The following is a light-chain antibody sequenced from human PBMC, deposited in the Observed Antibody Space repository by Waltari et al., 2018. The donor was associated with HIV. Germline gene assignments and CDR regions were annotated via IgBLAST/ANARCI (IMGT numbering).Light chain of an antibody. CDR2: GAS. CDR1: QIISTSQ. CDR3: QQFGTSPIT. Sequence: EIVLTQSPDTLSVSPGHSATLSCRASQIISTSQLAWYQQKPGQAPRLVIYGASIRATGIPDRFSGSGSGTDFTRTISRLEPEDSAVFYCQQFGTSPITFGLGTRLEI. J-gene: IGKJ5*01. V-gene: IGKV3-20*01.